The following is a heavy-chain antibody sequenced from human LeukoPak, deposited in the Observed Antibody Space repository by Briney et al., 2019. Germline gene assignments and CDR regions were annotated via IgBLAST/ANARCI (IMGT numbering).Heavy chain of an antibody. V-gene: IGHV3-74*01. D-gene: IGHD3-22*01. Sequence: GGSLRLSCAASGFTFSSYWMHWVRQAPGKGLAWVSRINSDGSSTSYADSVKGRFTISRDNAKNTLYLQMNSLRAEDTAVYYCARDAGFRPYYYDSSGYTDAFDIWGQGTMVTVSS. CDR1: GFTFSSYW. J-gene: IGHJ3*02. CDR3: ARDAGFRPYYYDSSGYTDAFDI. CDR2: INSDGSST.